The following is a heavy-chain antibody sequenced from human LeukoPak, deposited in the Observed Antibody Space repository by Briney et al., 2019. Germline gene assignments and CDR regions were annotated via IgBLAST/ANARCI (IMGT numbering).Heavy chain of an antibody. V-gene: IGHV4-59*08. CDR1: GDSISSYY. CDR2: IYYSGGT. D-gene: IGHD5-24*01. CDR3: ARHVTISGPYDASDI. Sequence: ASETLSLTCTVSGDSISSYYWSWIRQPPGKGLEWIGYIYYSGGTDYNPSLKSRVTISVDTSKNQFSLKLRSVTAADTAVHYCARHVTISGPYDASDIWGQGTMVTVSP. J-gene: IGHJ3*02.